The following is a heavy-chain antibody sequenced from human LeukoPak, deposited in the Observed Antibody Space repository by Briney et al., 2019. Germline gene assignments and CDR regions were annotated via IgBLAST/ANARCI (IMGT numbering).Heavy chain of an antibody. Sequence: PSETLSLTCTVSGGSISSYYWSWIRQPPGKGLEWIGCISYSGTTNYNPSLMSRVTISLDTPRNQFSLKLSSVTAADTAVYYCARDCSGASCYDYWGQGTLVTVSS. CDR3: ARDCSGASCYDY. CDR1: GGSISSYY. CDR2: ISYSGTT. J-gene: IGHJ4*02. D-gene: IGHD2-15*01. V-gene: IGHV4-59*13.